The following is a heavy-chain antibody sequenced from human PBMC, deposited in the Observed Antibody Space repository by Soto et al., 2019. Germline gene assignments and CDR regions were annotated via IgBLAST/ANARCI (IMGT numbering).Heavy chain of an antibody. CDR1: GGSISSSSYY. CDR3: SRTFVSVTNWFDT. Sequence: SETLSLTCTVSGGSISSSSYYWGWIRQPPGKGLELIGSIYYSGSTYYNPSLKSRVTISVDTSKNQFSLKLSSVTASDTAVYYCSRTFVSVTNWFDTWGQGTLVTVSS. V-gene: IGHV4-39*07. D-gene: IGHD5-18*01. CDR2: IYYSGST. J-gene: IGHJ5*02.